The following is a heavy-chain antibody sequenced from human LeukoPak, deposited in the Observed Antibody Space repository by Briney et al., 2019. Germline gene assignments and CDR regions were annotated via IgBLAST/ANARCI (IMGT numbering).Heavy chain of an antibody. Sequence: PGGSLRLSCAASGFTFSDYYISWIRQAPGKVLEWVSYISSSSSYTNYAGSVKGRFTISRDNAKNSLYLQMNSLRAEDTAVYYCAREVDTAMVPSIGDDYWGQGTLVTVSS. CDR3: AREVDTAMVPSIGDDY. J-gene: IGHJ4*02. D-gene: IGHD5-18*01. CDR2: ISSSSSYT. V-gene: IGHV3-11*06. CDR1: GFTFSDYY.